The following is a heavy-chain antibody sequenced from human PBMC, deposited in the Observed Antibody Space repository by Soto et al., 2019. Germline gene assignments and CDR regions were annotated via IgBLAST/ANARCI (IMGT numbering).Heavy chain of an antibody. CDR3: AKDRRGYCISTSCPLDY. CDR2: ISGNGGST. Sequence: PGGSLRLSCAASGFTFSSHGMSWVRQAPGKGLEWVSAISGNGGSTYYADPVKGRFTISRDNSKNTLHLQMNSLRAEDTAVYYCAKDRRGYCISTSCPLDYWGQGTLVTVSS. V-gene: IGHV3-23*01. D-gene: IGHD2-2*03. J-gene: IGHJ4*02. CDR1: GFTFSSHG.